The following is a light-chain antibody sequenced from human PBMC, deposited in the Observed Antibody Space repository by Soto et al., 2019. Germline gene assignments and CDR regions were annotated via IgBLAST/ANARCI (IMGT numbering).Light chain of an antibody. V-gene: IGKV1-5*01. CDR1: QSISSW. CDR3: QQYNSYST. CDR2: DAS. J-gene: IGKJ1*01. Sequence: DIQMTQSPSPLSASVGDRVTITCRASQSISSWLAWYQKKPRQAPKVLIFDASSLESGVPSRLSGGGSGTEFTITIRSLQSDDFATYYCQQYNSYSTFGQGTKVDIK.